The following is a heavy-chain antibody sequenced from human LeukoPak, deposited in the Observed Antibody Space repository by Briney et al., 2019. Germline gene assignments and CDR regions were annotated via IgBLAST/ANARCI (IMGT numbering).Heavy chain of an antibody. D-gene: IGHD5-18*01. J-gene: IGHJ4*02. CDR2: INHSGST. CDR3: ARSRRGYSYGLFDY. V-gene: IGHV4-34*01. Sequence: SETLSLTCAVYGGSFSGYYWSWIRQPPGKGLEWIGEINHSGSTYYNPSLKSRVTISVDTSKNQFSLKLSSVTAADTAVYYCARSRRGYSYGLFDYWGQGTLVTVSS. CDR1: GGSFSGYY.